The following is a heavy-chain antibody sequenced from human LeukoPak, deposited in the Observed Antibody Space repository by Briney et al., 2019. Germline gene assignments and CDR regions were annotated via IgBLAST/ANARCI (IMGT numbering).Heavy chain of an antibody. V-gene: IGHV3-23*01. CDR1: GFTFSIYA. CDR3: AKAGLPNKSGYLYYFDY. J-gene: IGHJ4*02. Sequence: GGSLRLSCAASGFTFSIYAMSWVRQPPRKGLEWGSVISDTGDNTDYADSVKGRSTISRDNSKKTLYLQMSGLRAEDTALYYCAKAGLPNKSGYLYYFDYWGQGTPVTVSS. CDR2: ISDTGDNT. D-gene: IGHD3-22*01.